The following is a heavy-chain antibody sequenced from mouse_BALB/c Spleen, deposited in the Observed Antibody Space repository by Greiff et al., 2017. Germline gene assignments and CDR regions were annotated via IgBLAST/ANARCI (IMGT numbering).Heavy chain of an antibody. V-gene: IGHV3-8*02. CDR3: ARGGTTVVEDYFDY. J-gene: IGHJ2*01. CDR1: GDSITSGY. D-gene: IGHD1-1*01. CDR2: ISYSGST. Sequence: EVKLQESGPSLVKPSQTLSLTCSVTGDSITSGYWNWIRKFPGNKLEYMGYISYSGSTYYNPSLKSRISITRDTSKNQYYLQLNSVTTEDTATYYCARGGTTVVEDYFDYWGQGTTLTVSS.